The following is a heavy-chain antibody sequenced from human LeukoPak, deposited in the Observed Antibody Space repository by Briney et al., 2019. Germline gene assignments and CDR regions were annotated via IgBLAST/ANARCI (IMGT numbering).Heavy chain of an antibody. Sequence: ASVKVSCKASGYTFTGYYMHWVRQAPGQGLEWMGWINPNSGGTDYAQKFQGRVTMTRDTSISTAYMELSRLRSDDTAVYYCARGVEMATIEGYWGQGTLVTVSS. CDR1: GYTFTGYY. CDR2: INPNSGGT. CDR3: ARGVEMATIEGY. D-gene: IGHD5-24*01. V-gene: IGHV1-2*02. J-gene: IGHJ4*02.